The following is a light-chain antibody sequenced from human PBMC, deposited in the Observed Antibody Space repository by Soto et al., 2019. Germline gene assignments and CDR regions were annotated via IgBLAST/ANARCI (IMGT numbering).Light chain of an antibody. V-gene: IGLV2-14*01. CDR2: EVR. J-gene: IGLJ2*01. CDR3: SSYTTTYTGV. CDR1: SSDVGGYNY. Sequence: QSALTQPTSVSGSPGQSITISCTGTSSDVGGYNYVSWYQQHPGKAPKLIIFEVRNRPSGVSNRFSGSKSGNTASLTISGLQAEDEADYYCSSYTTTYTGVFGGGTKLTVL.